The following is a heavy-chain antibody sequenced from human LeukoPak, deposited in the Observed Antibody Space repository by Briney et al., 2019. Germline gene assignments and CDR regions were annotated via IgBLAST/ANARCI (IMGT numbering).Heavy chain of an antibody. V-gene: IGHV4-38-2*01. Sequence: SETLSLTCAVSVYSISSGYYWGWIRQPPGNGLERIGRIYHSGSTYYNPSLKSLVTISVDTSKNQFCLKPSSEPAAHTDVSYPERHDGPHYYYYMDVRRKGPKVTVSS. D-gene: IGHD4-17*01. CDR1: VYSISSGYY. CDR3: ERHDGPHYYYYMDV. CDR2: IYHSGST. J-gene: IGHJ6*03.